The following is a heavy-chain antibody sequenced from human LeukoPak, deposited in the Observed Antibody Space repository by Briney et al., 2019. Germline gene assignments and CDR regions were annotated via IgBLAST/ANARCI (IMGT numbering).Heavy chain of an antibody. CDR2: IYYSGST. V-gene: IGHV4-39*01. CDR3: ARHRYDFWSGFRGAALDY. Sequence: PSETLSLTCTVSGGSISSSSYYRGWIRQPPGKGLEWIGSIYYSGSTYYNPSLKSRVTISVDTSKNQCSLKLSSVTAADTAVYYCARHRYDFWSGFRGAALDYWGQGTLVTVSS. J-gene: IGHJ4*02. CDR1: GGSISSSSYY. D-gene: IGHD3-3*01.